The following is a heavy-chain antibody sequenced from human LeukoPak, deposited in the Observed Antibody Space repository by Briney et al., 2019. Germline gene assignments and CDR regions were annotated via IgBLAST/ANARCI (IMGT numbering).Heavy chain of an antibody. V-gene: IGHV4-34*01. D-gene: IGHD4-17*01. CDR2: INHSGST. CDR1: GGSFSGYY. J-gene: IGHJ4*02. CDR3: ARRSTTVTRHSPFQFDY. Sequence: PSETLSLTCAVYGGSFSGYYWSWIRQPPGKGLEWIGEINHSGSTNYNPSLKSRVTISVDTSKNQFSLKLSSVTAADTAVYYCARRSTTVTRHSPFQFDYWGQGTLVTVSS.